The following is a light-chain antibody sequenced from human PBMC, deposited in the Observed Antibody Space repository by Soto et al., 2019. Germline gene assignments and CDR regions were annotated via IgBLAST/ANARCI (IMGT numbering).Light chain of an antibody. V-gene: IGKV1-39*01. CDR3: QQSYNTPRT. CDR1: QSISSY. CDR2: AAS. Sequence: DLQMTQSPSSLSASVGDRVTITCRASQSISSYLNWYQQKPGKAPKLLIYAASSLQSGVPSRFSGSGSGTDFTLTISSLQPADFATYYCQQSYNTPRTFGQGTKVEIK. J-gene: IGKJ1*01.